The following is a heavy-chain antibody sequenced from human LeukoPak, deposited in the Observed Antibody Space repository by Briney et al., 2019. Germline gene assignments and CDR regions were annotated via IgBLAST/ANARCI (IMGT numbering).Heavy chain of an antibody. J-gene: IGHJ5*02. CDR3: ARRQGGPGWLGRGWFDP. Sequence: GASLKISCKGSGSPFSTSWIAWVRQMPGKGLEWMGIIYPGDSDTSYSPSFQGQVTISVDKSISTAYLQWSSLKASDTAMYYCARRQGGPGWLGRGWFDPWGQGTLVTVSS. V-gene: IGHV5-51*01. CDR1: GSPFSTSW. CDR2: IYPGDSDT. D-gene: IGHD6-19*01.